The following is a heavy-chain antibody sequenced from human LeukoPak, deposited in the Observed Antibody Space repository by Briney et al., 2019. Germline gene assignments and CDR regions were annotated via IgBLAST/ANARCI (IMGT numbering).Heavy chain of an antibody. D-gene: IGHD6-13*01. Sequence: ASVKVSCKASGYTFTGYYMHWVRQAPGKGLEWMGGFDPEDGETIYAQKFQGRVTMTEDTSTDTAYMELSSLRSEDTAVYYCATDYRYGRQQLEKYNWFDPWGQGTLVTVSS. J-gene: IGHJ5*02. CDR3: ATDYRYGRQQLEKYNWFDP. CDR2: FDPEDGET. V-gene: IGHV1-24*01. CDR1: GYTFTGYY.